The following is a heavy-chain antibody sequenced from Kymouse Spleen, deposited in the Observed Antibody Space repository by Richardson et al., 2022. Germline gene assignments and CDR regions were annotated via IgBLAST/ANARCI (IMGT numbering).Heavy chain of an antibody. Sequence: QVQLVESGGGVVQPGRSLRLSCAASGFTFSSYGMHWVRQAPGKGLEWVAVIWYDGSNKYYADSVKGRFTISRDNSKNTLYLQMNSLRAEDTAVYYCAREYSSSGAYYYYGMDVWGQGTTVTVSS. V-gene: IGHV3-33*01. J-gene: IGHJ6*02. D-gene: IGHD6-6*01. CDR3: AREYSSSGAYYYYGMDV. CDR2: IWYDGSNK. CDR1: GFTFSSYG.